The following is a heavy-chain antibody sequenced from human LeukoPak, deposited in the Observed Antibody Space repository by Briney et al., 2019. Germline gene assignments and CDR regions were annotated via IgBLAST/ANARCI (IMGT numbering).Heavy chain of an antibody. V-gene: IGHV4-59*01. Sequence: PSETLSLTCTVSGGSISSYYWSWIRQPPGEGLEWIGYIHYSGSTHYNPSLKSRVTISVDTSKNQFSLKLSSVTAADTAVYYCASARRRGSYFYYYYMDVWGKGTTVTVSS. D-gene: IGHD2-21*02. CDR2: IHYSGST. J-gene: IGHJ6*03. CDR3: ASARRRGSYFYYYYMDV. CDR1: GGSISSYY.